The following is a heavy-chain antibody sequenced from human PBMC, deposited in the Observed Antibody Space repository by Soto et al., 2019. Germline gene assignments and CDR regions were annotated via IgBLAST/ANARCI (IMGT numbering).Heavy chain of an antibody. D-gene: IGHD2-15*01. CDR1: GFTFSSYA. V-gene: IGHV3-23*01. CDR2: ISFSDGGT. Sequence: EEQLLESGGGLIEPGGSLRLACAASGFTFSSYAMTWVRQAPGKGLEWVSSISFSDGGTYYADSVKGRLTISTDNSKNTLFLQMNSVRVEDTAVYYCVRDDRILGRRYFDLWGRGTLVTVSS. CDR3: VRDDRILGRRYFDL. J-gene: IGHJ2*01.